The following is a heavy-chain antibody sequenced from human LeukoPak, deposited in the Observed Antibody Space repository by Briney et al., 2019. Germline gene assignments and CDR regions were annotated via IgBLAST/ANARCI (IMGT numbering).Heavy chain of an antibody. CDR2: IRSKANSYAT. CDR1: GFTFSGFA. Sequence: GGSLKLSCAASGFTFSGFAMHWVRQASGKGLEWVGRIRSKANSYATAYAASVKGRFTISRDDSKNTAYLQMNSLKTEDTAVYYCTRGPVYYYDSSGYYDDYWGQGTLVTVSS. D-gene: IGHD3-22*01. CDR3: TRGPVYYYDSSGYYDDY. J-gene: IGHJ4*02. V-gene: IGHV3-73*01.